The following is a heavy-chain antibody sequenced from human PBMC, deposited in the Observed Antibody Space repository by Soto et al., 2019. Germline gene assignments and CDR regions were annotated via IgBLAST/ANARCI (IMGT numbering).Heavy chain of an antibody. CDR2: IYYSGST. CDR1: GGSISSGGYY. D-gene: IGHD4-17*01. Sequence: SETLSLTCTVSGGSISSGGYYWSWIRQPPGKGLEWIGYIYYSGSTYYNPSLKSRVTISVDTSKNQFSLKLSSVTAADTAVYYCARDLESTGYYYGMDVWGKGTTVTVSS. J-gene: IGHJ6*04. CDR3: ARDLESTGYYYGMDV. V-gene: IGHV4-30-4*01.